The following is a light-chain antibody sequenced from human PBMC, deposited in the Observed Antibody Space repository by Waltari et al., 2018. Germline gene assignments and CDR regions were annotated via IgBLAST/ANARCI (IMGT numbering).Light chain of an antibody. CDR1: QSVSSNY. V-gene: IGKV3-20*01. CDR3: QQYGSSLMYT. J-gene: IGKJ2*01. Sequence: EIVLTQSPVTLSLSPGERATLSCRASQSVSSNYLAWYQQKPGQAPRLLIYGASIRDTGIPDRFSGSGSGTDFTLTISRLEPEDFAVYYCQQYGSSLMYTFGQGTKLEIK. CDR2: GAS.